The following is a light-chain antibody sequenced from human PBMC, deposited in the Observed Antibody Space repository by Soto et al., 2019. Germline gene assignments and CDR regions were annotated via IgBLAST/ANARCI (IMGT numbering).Light chain of an antibody. Sequence: EIVMTQSPATLSVSPGERATLSCRASQSVSTKLAWYQQKPGQGPRLLIYGASTRATGIAARFSGSGSGTEFTLTITSLQSEDFALYYCQHYSTGLWTFGQGTKVEIK. CDR1: QSVSTK. V-gene: IGKV3-15*01. CDR3: QHYSTGLWT. J-gene: IGKJ1*01. CDR2: GAS.